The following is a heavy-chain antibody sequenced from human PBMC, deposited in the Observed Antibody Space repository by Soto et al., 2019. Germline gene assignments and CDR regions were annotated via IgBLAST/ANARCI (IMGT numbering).Heavy chain of an antibody. CDR3: ARNRVYSSSSPKFNWFDP. CDR2: IWYDGSNK. Sequence: GGSLRLSCAASGFTFSSYGMHWVRQAPGKGLEWVAVIWYDGSNKYYADSVKGRFTISRDNSKNTLYLQMNSLRAEDTAVYYWARNRVYSSSSPKFNWFDPWGQGTLVTVSS. V-gene: IGHV3-33*01. J-gene: IGHJ5*02. CDR1: GFTFSSYG. D-gene: IGHD6-6*01.